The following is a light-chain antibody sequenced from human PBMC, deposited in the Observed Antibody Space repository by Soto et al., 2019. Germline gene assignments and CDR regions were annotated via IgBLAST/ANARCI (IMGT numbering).Light chain of an antibody. CDR3: QQGYSTPQT. J-gene: IGKJ1*01. CDR2: AAS. CDR1: QGISSH. Sequence: DIQMTQSPSSLSASAGDRVTITCRASQGISSHLNWYQQKPGKAPKLLIYAASSLQSGVPSRFSGSGSGTDFTLTINSLQPEDFATYYFQQGYSTPQTFGQGTKVEIK. V-gene: IGKV1-39*01.